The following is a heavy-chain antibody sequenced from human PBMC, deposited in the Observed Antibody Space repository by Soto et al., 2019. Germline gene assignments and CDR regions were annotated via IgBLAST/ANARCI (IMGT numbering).Heavy chain of an antibody. J-gene: IGHJ5*02. CDR1: GGSISSSNW. Sequence: SETLSLTCAVSGGSISSSNWWSWVRQPPGKGLEWIGEIYHSGSTNYNPSLKSRVTISVDKSKNQFSLKLSSVTAADTAVYYCASLGSGSYYKFDPWGQGTLVTVSS. CDR2: IYHSGST. V-gene: IGHV4-4*02. CDR3: ASLGSGSYYKFDP. D-gene: IGHD3-10*01.